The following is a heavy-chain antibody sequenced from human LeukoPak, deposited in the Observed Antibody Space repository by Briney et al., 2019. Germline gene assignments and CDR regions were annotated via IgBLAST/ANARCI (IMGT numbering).Heavy chain of an antibody. J-gene: IGHJ6*02. CDR1: GFTFSSYS. V-gene: IGHV3-21*01. CDR3: ARLPPLYYYGMDV. Sequence: PGGSLRLSCAASGFTFSSYSMNWVRQAPGKGLEWVSSISSSSSYIYYADSVKGRFTISRDNAKNSLYLQMNSLRAEDTAVYYCARLPPLYYYGMDVWGQGTTVTVSS. CDR2: ISSSSSYI.